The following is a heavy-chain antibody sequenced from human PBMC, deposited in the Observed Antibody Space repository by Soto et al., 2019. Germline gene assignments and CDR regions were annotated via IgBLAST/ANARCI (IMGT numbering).Heavy chain of an antibody. Sequence: PLETLSLTCAVSGGSISSGGYSWTWIRQPPGKGLEWIGYIYHSGSAYYNPSLKSRVTISVDRSKNQFSLKLSSVTAADTAVYYCARAHYGDYGYGMDVWGQGTTVTVSS. CDR2: IYHSGSA. CDR3: ARAHYGDYGYGMDV. J-gene: IGHJ6*02. CDR1: GGSISSGGYS. V-gene: IGHV4-30-2*01. D-gene: IGHD4-17*01.